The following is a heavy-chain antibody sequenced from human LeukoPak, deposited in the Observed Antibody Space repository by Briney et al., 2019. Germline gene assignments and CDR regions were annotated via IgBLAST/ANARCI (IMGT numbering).Heavy chain of an antibody. CDR1: GGTFSSYA. V-gene: IGHV1-69*05. CDR3: ASRGSGHYFDEYFQH. J-gene: IGHJ1*01. D-gene: IGHD3-22*01. Sequence: GSSVKVSCKASGGTFSSYAISWVRQAPGQGLEWMGRIIPIFGTANYAQKFQGRVTITTDESTSTAYMELSSLRSEDTAVYYCASRGSGHYFDEYFQHWGQGTLVTVPS. CDR2: IIPIFGTA.